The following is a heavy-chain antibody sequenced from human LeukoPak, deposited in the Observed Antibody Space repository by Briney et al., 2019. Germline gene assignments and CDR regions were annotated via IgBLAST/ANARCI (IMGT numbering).Heavy chain of an antibody. V-gene: IGHV3-9*01. CDR2: ISWNSGSI. D-gene: IGHD6-19*01. CDR1: GFIFNNYA. J-gene: IGHJ4*02. CDR3: AKDNRRHYTSGPNPDSLH. Sequence: GGSLRLSCAGSGFIFNNYAMHWVRQPPGKGLEWVSGISWNSGSIDYADSVKGRFTISRDNAKNSLYLQMNSLRVENTAFYYCAKDNRRHYTSGPNPDSLHWGQGALVTVSS.